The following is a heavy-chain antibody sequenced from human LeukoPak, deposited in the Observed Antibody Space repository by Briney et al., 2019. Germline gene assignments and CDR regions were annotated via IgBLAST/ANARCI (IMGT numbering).Heavy chain of an antibody. Sequence: GGSLRLSCAASGFTFSSYGMHWVRQAPGKGLEWVAVIWYDGSNKYYADSVKGRFTISRDNSKNTLYLQMNSLRSEDTAVYYCATSIAFGVVTNPFDYWGQGTLVTVSS. D-gene: IGHD3-3*01. V-gene: IGHV3-30*02. CDR3: ATSIAFGVVTNPFDY. CDR1: GFTFSSYG. CDR2: IWYDGSNK. J-gene: IGHJ4*02.